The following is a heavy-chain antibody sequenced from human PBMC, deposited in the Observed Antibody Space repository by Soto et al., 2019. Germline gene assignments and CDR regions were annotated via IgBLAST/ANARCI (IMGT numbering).Heavy chain of an antibody. V-gene: IGHV1-69*06. J-gene: IGHJ5*02. CDR1: GGTFSSYA. Sequence: QVQLVQSGAEVKKPGSSVNVSCTASGGTFSSYAISWVRQAPGQGLEWMGGIIPIFGTANYAQKFQGRVTITEDKSTITAYMELSSLRSEDTAVYYCAREHGSGSYYQDWFDPWGQGTLVTVSS. CDR2: IIPIFGTA. CDR3: AREHGSGSYYQDWFDP. D-gene: IGHD3-10*01.